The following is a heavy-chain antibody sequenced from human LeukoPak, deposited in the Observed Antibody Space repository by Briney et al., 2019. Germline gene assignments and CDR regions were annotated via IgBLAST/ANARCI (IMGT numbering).Heavy chain of an antibody. CDR3: ARHRRPLVQGVIYYYYYMDV. CDR2: IFHSGST. J-gene: IGHJ6*03. V-gene: IGHV4-39*01. Sequence: SETLSLTCTVSGGSIDDDTYYWGWIRQPPGKGLEWIGAIFHSGSTYYNPSLESRVSISADTSEKQFSLGLHSVTAADTAVYFCARHRRPLVQGVIYYYYYMDVWGKGTTVTVSS. D-gene: IGHD3-10*01. CDR1: GGSIDDDTYY.